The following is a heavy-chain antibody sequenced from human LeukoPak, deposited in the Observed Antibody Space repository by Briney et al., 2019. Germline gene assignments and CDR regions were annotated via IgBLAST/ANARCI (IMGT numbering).Heavy chain of an antibody. J-gene: IGHJ4*01. V-gene: IGHV3-48*01. CDR3: ARDHRYAFDN. Sequence: KPGGSLRLFCAASGFNFIDYSMNWVRQAPGKGLEWISYIGISSGNTKYADSVKGRFTISRDKARNSLYLQMNSLRVEDTAVFYCARDHRYAFDNWGHGTLVTVSS. D-gene: IGHD5-12*01. CDR1: GFNFIDYS. CDR2: IGISSGNT.